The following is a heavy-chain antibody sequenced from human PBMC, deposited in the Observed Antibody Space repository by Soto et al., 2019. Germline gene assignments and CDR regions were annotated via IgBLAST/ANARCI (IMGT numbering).Heavy chain of an antibody. V-gene: IGHV1-18*01. CDR2: ISAYNGNT. J-gene: IGHJ6*02. CDR3: ARRFSPTQRSSSCLDV. D-gene: IGHD6-13*01. Sequence: GASVKVSCKASGYTFASCGSRWVRQAPGQGLEWMGWISAYNGNTNYAQKLQGRVTMTTDTSTSTAYMELRSLRSDDTAVYYCARRFSPTQRSSSCLDVWGQGTTVTVSS. CDR1: GYTFASCG.